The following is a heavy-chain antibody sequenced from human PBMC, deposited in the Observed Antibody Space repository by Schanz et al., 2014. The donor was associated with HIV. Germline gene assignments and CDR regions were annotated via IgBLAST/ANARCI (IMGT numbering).Heavy chain of an antibody. Sequence: EVQLLESGGGLVQPGGSLRLSCAASGFTFSNYDMTWVRQAPGTGLEWVSSISGSTGRTYYAESVKGRFTISRGNSKNALYLHMSSLRVEDTAVYYCAKDGGGLRVYNWFDPWGQGILVTVSS. CDR3: AKDGGGLRVYNWFDP. J-gene: IGHJ5*02. CDR2: ISGSTGRT. V-gene: IGHV3-23*01. CDR1: GFTFSNYD. D-gene: IGHD2-15*01.